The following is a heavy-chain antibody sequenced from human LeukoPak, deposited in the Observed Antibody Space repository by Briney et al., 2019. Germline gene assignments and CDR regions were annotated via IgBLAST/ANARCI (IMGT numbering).Heavy chain of an antibody. CDR3: ARFRGVVSSSLLDF. Sequence: SETLSLTCTVSGDSISSSGYYWGWIRQPPGKGLEWIGVIHFSGTTYYNPSLKSRVTISVDTSKNQFSLKLTSVTAADTAVYYCARFRGVVSSSLLDFWGQGTLVTVSS. V-gene: IGHV4-39*01. D-gene: IGHD3-10*01. CDR2: IHFSGTT. CDR1: GDSISSSGYY. J-gene: IGHJ4*02.